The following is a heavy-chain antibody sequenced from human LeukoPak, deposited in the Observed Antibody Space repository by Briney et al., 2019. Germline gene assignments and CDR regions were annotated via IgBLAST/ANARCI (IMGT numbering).Heavy chain of an antibody. Sequence: PGGSLRLSCAASGFTFSSYGMSWVRQAPGKGLEWVSGISGSGGSTYYADSVKGRFTISRDNAKNSLYLQMNSLRAEDTAVYYCARAKRNGFDIWGQGTMVTVSS. V-gene: IGHV3-23*01. CDR1: GFTFSSYG. CDR2: ISGSGGST. CDR3: ARAKRNGFDI. J-gene: IGHJ3*02.